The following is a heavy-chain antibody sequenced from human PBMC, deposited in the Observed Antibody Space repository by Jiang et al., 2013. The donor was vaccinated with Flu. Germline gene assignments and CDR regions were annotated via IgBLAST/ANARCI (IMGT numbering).Heavy chain of an antibody. CDR3: ARDDYDTPWWYFDY. CDR2: N. D-gene: IGHD3-9*01. V-gene: IGHV6-1*01. J-gene: IGHJ4*02. Sequence: NDYAVSVKSRITINPDTSKNQFSLQLNSVTPEDTAVYYCARDDYDTPWWYFDYWGQGTLVTVSS.